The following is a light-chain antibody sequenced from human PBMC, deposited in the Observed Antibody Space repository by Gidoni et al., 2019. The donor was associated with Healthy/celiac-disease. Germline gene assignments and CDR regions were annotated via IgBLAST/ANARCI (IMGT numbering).Light chain of an antibody. CDR2: DDS. J-gene: IGKJ3*01. CDR1: QSVSSY. Sequence: EIVLTQSPATLSLSPGERATLSCRASQSVSSYLDWYQQKPGQAPMLLIYDDSNRATGIPARFSGSGSGTAFTLTIISLEPADFAVYYCQQRSNWHEGFGFGPGTKVDIK. V-gene: IGKV3-11*01. CDR3: QQRSNWHEGFG.